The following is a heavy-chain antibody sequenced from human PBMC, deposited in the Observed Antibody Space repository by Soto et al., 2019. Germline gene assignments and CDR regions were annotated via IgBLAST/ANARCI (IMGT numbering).Heavy chain of an antibody. Sequence: NPSETLSLTCIVSGGSISSSSFYWGWIRQPPGKGLSWIGNIYYSGTTDYNPSLKSRVTVSTDTSRNQLSLTLSSVTAADTAVYYCVRFYGNAFDIWGPGTLVTVSS. D-gene: IGHD2-2*01. CDR1: GGSISSSSFY. J-gene: IGHJ3*02. CDR2: IYYSGTT. V-gene: IGHV4-39*01. CDR3: VRFYGNAFDI.